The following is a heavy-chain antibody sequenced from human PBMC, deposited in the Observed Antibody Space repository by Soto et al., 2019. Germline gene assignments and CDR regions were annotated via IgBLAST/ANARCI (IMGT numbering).Heavy chain of an antibody. CDR1: GYTFSTFA. J-gene: IGHJ4*02. Sequence: QVQLVQSAAEVKKPGASVKVSCKASGYTFSTFAITWVRQAPGQGLERMGYITTYSGNTYYAQKLQGRVTMTTDTSTSTAYMELRSLRSDDTAVYFCARGTGDFAYWGQGTLVTVSS. V-gene: IGHV1-18*01. CDR3: ARGTGDFAY. CDR2: ITTYSGNT. D-gene: IGHD2-2*01.